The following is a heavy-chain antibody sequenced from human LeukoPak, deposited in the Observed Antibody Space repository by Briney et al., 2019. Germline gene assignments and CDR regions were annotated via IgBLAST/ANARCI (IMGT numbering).Heavy chain of an antibody. Sequence: GGSLRLSCAASGFTFSSYSMNWVRQAPGKGLEWVSSISSSSSYIYYTDSVKGRFTISRDNAKNSLYLQMNSLRGEDTALYYCARGGLIQRHAFDIWGQGTMVTVSS. CDR1: GFTFSSYS. J-gene: IGHJ3*02. D-gene: IGHD1-1*01. CDR3: ARGGLIQRHAFDI. V-gene: IGHV3-21*04. CDR2: ISSSSSYI.